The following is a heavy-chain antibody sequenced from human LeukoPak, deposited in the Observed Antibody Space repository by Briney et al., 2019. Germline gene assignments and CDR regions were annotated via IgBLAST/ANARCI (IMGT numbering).Heavy chain of an antibody. V-gene: IGHV4-59*01. CDR1: GGSISSYY. Sequence: SETLSLTCTVSGGSISSYYWSWIRQPPGKGLEWIGYIYYSGSTNYNPSLKSRVTISVDTSKNQFSLKLSSVTAADTAVYYCARDNAGGGSNWFDPWGQGTLVTVSS. CDR3: ARDNAGGGSNWFDP. J-gene: IGHJ5*02. D-gene: IGHD2-8*02. CDR2: IYYSGST.